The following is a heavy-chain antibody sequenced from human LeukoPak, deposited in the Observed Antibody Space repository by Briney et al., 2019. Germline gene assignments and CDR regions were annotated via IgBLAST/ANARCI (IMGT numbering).Heavy chain of an antibody. Sequence: PSETLSLTCTVSGGSISSYYWSWIRQPPGKGLEWIGYIYYSGITNYNPSLKSRVTISLDTSKNQFSRKLSSVTAADTAVYYCARDGGNSFFDYWGQGTLVTVSS. J-gene: IGHJ4*02. CDR3: ARDGGNSFFDY. CDR1: GGSISSYY. D-gene: IGHD4-23*01. CDR2: IYYSGIT. V-gene: IGHV4-59*01.